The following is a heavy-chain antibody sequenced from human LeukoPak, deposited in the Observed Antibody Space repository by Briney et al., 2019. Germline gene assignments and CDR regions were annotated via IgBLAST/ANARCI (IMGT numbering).Heavy chain of an antibody. Sequence: ASVKVSCKASGYNFRDYYMHWVRQAPGQGLEWLGWINPKSGGTDYAQQFQGRVTMTRDTSSSTDYLEVRSLRSDDTAVYYCARGAEAETGPLDFWGQGTPVTVSS. CDR1: GYNFRDYY. CDR3: ARGAEAETGPLDF. V-gene: IGHV1-2*02. J-gene: IGHJ4*02. D-gene: IGHD6-13*01. CDR2: INPKSGGT.